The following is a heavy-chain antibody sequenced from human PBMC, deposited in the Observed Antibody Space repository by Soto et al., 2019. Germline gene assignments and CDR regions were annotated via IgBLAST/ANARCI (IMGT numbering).Heavy chain of an antibody. V-gene: IGHV3-30*03. J-gene: IGHJ6*02. D-gene: IGHD2-21*02. CDR1: GFSFNTSG. Sequence: QVQLVESGGGVVQPGRALRLSCAASGFSFNTSGMHWVRQAPGKGLEWVAVIAFDGSQEFYGVSVRGRFTISRDNSKTTLFLQMKSLTPEDTAVYYCATKVRVTNYLYYGMDVWGQGTTVTVSS. CDR2: IAFDGSQE. CDR3: ATKVRVTNYLYYGMDV.